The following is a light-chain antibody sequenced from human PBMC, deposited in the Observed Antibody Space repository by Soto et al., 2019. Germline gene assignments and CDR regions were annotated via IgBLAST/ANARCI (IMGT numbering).Light chain of an antibody. CDR3: HQRQSWPRT. V-gene: IGKV3-11*01. CDR2: QTS. Sequence: EIVLTQSPATLSSFPGDRVTLSCRASQYINTRLAWYQHRPGQAPRLLIYQTSIRAAGIPARFSASGTGTDFTLTISVVQPEDFAVYYCHQRQSWPRTFGQGTKVDI. CDR1: QYINTR. J-gene: IGKJ1*01.